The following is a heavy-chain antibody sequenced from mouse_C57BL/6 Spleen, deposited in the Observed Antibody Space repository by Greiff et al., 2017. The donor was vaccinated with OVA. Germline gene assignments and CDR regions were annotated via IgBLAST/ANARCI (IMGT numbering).Heavy chain of an antibody. Sequence: QLKESVPGLVTPSPSLSLSCSVTCYSITSGYYWNWIRQLPGNQLEWMDYIRYDGSNNYNHTLKNRISITRDTSKNQFFLKLNSVTTEDSATYYCARYYYGSSWYFDVWGTGTTVTVSS. CDR2: IRYDGSN. CDR3: ARYYYGSSWYFDV. V-gene: IGHV3-6*01. D-gene: IGHD1-1*01. J-gene: IGHJ1*03. CDR1: CYSITSGYY.